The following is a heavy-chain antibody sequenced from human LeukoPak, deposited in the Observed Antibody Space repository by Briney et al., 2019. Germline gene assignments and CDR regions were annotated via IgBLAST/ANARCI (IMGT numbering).Heavy chain of an antibody. J-gene: IGHJ4*02. V-gene: IGHV1-18*01. CDR1: GYTFSSYG. CDR3: ARDSVDGSGTYYNDSPDY. Sequence: ASVKVSCKASGYTFSSYGVSWVRQAPGQGLEWMGWISAYNGNTDYAQNLRGRLIMTTDTSTSTAYMELRSLRSDDTAVYYCARDSVDGSGTYYNDSPDYWGQGTLVTVSS. CDR2: ISAYNGNT. D-gene: IGHD3-10*01.